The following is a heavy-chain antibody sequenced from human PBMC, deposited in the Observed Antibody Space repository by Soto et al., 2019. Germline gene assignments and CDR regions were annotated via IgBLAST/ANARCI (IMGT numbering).Heavy chain of an antibody. CDR2: MNPNSGNT. CDR1: GYTFTSYD. Sequence: ASVKVSCKASGYTFTSYDINWVRQATAQGLEWMGWMNPNSGNTGYAQKFQGRVTMTRNTSISTAYMELSSLRSEDTAVYYCARLFPLVPEYYDFWSGYDEPDYWGQGTQVTVSS. D-gene: IGHD3-3*01. J-gene: IGHJ4*02. V-gene: IGHV1-8*01. CDR3: ARLFPLVPEYYDFWSGYDEPDY.